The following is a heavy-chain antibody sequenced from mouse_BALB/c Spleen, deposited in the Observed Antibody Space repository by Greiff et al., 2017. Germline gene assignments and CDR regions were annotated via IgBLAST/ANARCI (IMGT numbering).Heavy chain of an antibody. CDR1: GFTFTDYY. D-gene: IGHD3-1*01. V-gene: IGHV7-3*02. CDR2: IRNKANGYTT. CDR3: ARDRGVSSGPYYAMDY. Sequence: EVKLMESGGGLVQPGGSLRLSCATSGFTFTDYYMSWVRQPPGKALEWLGFIRNKANGYTTEYSASVKGRFTISRDNSQSILYLQMNTLRAEDSATYYCARDRGVSSGPYYAMDYWGQGTSVTVSS. J-gene: IGHJ4*01.